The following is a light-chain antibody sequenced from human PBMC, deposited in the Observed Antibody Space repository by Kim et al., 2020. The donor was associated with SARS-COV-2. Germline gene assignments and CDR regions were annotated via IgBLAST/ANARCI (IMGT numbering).Light chain of an antibody. Sequence: SASVGDRVNITCRASKTISTWLAWYQQKPGKAPKLLLYLASTLESGVPSRFSGSGSGTEFTLTIDSLQPDDFATYYCQHYIRFPYTFGQGTKLEI. V-gene: IGKV1-5*03. CDR2: LAS. CDR3: QHYIRFPYT. CDR1: KTISTW. J-gene: IGKJ2*01.